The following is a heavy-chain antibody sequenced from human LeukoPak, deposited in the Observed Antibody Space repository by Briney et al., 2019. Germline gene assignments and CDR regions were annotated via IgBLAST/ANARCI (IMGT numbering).Heavy chain of an antibody. D-gene: IGHD3-22*01. CDR1: GFTFSNAW. CDR2: IKSKTDGGTT. V-gene: IGHV3-15*01. J-gene: IGHJ4*02. CDR3: ATGSNYYDSSGPRYGGLDY. Sequence: KPGGSLRLSCAASGFTFSNAWMSWVRQAPGKGLEWVGRIKSKTDGGTTDYAAPVKGRFIISRDDSKNTLYLQMNSLKTEDTAVYYCATGSNYYDSSGPRYGGLDYWGQGTLVTVSS.